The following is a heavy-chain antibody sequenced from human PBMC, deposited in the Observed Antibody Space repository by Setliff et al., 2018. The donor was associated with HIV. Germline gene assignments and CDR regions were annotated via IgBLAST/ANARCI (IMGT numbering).Heavy chain of an antibody. CDR2: LYWDDDK. CDR3: ARRAGSSWFRFYFDY. D-gene: IGHD6-13*01. J-gene: IGHJ4*02. CDR1: GFSLSTSGAA. V-gene: IGHV2-5*02. Sequence: SGPTLVNPTQTLTLTCTFSGFSLSTSGAAVGWIRQPPGKALEWLAVLYWDDDKRYTPSLNNRLTITKGTSKNQVVLTMTNVDPVDTATYFCARRAGSSWFRFYFDYWGQGALVTVSS.